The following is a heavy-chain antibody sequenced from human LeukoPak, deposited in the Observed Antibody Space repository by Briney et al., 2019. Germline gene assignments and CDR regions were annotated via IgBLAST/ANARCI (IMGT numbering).Heavy chain of an antibody. CDR3: AREGRADYVYFDH. D-gene: IGHD4-17*01. Sequence: SETLSLTCTVSGGSFSCYYWTWIRQPPGKGLEWIGYINYSGSTNYNPSLKSRVTMSVDTSKNQFSLKLSSVTAADTAMYYCAREGRADYVYFDHWGQGSLVTVSS. J-gene: IGHJ4*02. CDR1: GGSFSCYY. CDR2: INYSGST. V-gene: IGHV4-59*01.